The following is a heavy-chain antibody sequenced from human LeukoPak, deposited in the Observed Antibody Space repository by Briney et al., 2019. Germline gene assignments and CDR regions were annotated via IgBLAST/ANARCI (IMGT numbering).Heavy chain of an antibody. J-gene: IGHJ4*02. CDR2: ISGSGGST. V-gene: IGHV3-23*01. D-gene: IGHD3-9*01. Sequence: GGSLRLSCAASGFTFSSYGMSWVRQAPGKGLEWVSAISGSGGSTYYADSVKGRFTISRDNSKNTLYLQMNSLRAEDTAVYYCAKVRTSYYDILTGHFDYWGQGTLVTVSS. CDR1: GFTFSSYG. CDR3: AKVRTSYYDILTGHFDY.